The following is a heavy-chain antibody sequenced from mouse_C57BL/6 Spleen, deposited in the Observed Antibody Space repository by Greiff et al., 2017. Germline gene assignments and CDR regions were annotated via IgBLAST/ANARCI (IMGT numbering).Heavy chain of an antibody. CDR1: GYTFTSYW. D-gene: IGHD1-1*01. Sequence: QVQLQQPGAELVKPGASVKLSCKASGYTFTSYWMQWVKQRPGQGLEWIGEIDPSDSYTNYNQKFKGKATLTVDTSSSTAYMQLSSLTSEDSAVYYCARSIGSSYPYWYFDVWGTGTTVTVSS. V-gene: IGHV1-50*01. J-gene: IGHJ1*03. CDR3: ARSIGSSYPYWYFDV. CDR2: IDPSDSYT.